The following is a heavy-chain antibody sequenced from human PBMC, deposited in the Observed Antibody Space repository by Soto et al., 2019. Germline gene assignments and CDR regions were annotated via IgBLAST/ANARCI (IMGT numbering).Heavy chain of an antibody. CDR3: AKGPDLVVVIQPDY. CDR1: GFTFSSYA. J-gene: IGHJ4*02. Sequence: EVQLLESGGGLVQPGGSLRLSCAASGFTFSSYAMSWVRQAPGKGLEWVSAISGSGGSTYYADSVKGRFTTSRVNSKNTLYLQMNSLSAEDTAVYYCAKGPDLVVVIQPDYWGQGTLVTVSS. CDR2: ISGSGGST. V-gene: IGHV3-23*01. D-gene: IGHD3-22*01.